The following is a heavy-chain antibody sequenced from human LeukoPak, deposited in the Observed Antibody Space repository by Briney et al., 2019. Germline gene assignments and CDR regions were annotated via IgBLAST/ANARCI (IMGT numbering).Heavy chain of an antibody. CDR2: IYYSGST. D-gene: IGHD3-22*01. CDR3: AREGSLRYYDSSGFFDY. Sequence: SETLSLTCTVSGGSISSYYWSWIRQPPGKGLEWIGYIYYSGSTNYNPSLKSRVTISVDTSKNQFSLKLSSVTAADTAVYYCAREGSLRYYDSSGFFDYWGQGTLVTVSS. V-gene: IGHV4-59*01. CDR1: GGSISSYY. J-gene: IGHJ4*02.